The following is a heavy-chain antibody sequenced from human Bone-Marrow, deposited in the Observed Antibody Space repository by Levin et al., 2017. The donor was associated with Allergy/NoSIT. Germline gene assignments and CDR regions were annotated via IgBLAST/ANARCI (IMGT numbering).Heavy chain of an antibody. J-gene: IGHJ4*02. CDR1: GFTFSTVE. Sequence: GESLKISCACSGFTFSTVEMCWVRQAPGKGLEWVSYISESGGSTHYADSVKGRFTISRDNSNNTLYLQMNSLKAEDTAVYYCVKGSWLDDFGGQGTLVTVSS. CDR3: VKGSWLDDF. V-gene: IGHV3-23*01. D-gene: IGHD6-19*01. CDR2: ISESGGST.